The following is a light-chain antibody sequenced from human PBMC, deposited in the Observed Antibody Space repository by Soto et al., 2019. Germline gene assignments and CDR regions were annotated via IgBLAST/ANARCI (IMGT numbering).Light chain of an antibody. Sequence: DIQMTQSPSSLSASVGDRVTITCRASQSIGKYLNWYQQKPGKAPKLLIFAASSLQSGVPSRFSSGGSETDLTLTISSLRPEDFATYYCQQSYTPPFTFGPGTKVDIK. CDR3: QQSYTPPFT. J-gene: IGKJ3*01. CDR1: QSIGKY. CDR2: AAS. V-gene: IGKV1-39*01.